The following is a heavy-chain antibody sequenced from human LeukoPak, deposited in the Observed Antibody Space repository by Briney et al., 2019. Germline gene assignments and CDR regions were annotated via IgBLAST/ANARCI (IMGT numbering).Heavy chain of an antibody. V-gene: IGHV3-11*01. Sequence: GGSLRLSCAASGFTFSDYYMSWIRQAPGKGLEWISYISHRVSDVQYADSVKGRFTISRDNSKNTLYLQMNSLRAEDTAVYYCAKAGYSSGEDYWGQGTLVTVSS. CDR2: ISHRVSDV. CDR1: GFTFSDYY. CDR3: AKAGYSSGEDY. D-gene: IGHD6-19*01. J-gene: IGHJ4*02.